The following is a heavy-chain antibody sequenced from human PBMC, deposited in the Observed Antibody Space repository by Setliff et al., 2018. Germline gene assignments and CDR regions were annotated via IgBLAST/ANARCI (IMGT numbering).Heavy chain of an antibody. V-gene: IGHV1-46*01. CDR3: VRGGLAAAGKKGVFEH. D-gene: IGHD6-13*01. Sequence: RASVKVSCKASGYTFTSYYMHWVRQAPGQGLEWMGMVNPGGGSSTSTQRFQGRVTMTRDTSTSTVYLELNSLRSDDTAVYYCVRGGLAAAGKKGVFEHWGQGTLVTVSS. J-gene: IGHJ4*02. CDR1: GYTFTSYY. CDR2: VNPGGGSS.